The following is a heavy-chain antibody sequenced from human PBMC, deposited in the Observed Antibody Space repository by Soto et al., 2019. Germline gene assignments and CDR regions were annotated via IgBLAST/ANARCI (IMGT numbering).Heavy chain of an antibody. D-gene: IGHD2-2*02. V-gene: IGHV1-2*02. Sequence: QVQLVQSGAEVKKPGASVKVSCKASGYTFTGYYMHWVRQAPGQGLVWMGWINPNSGGTNYAQKFKGRATMTRDTSISTAYMGLSRLRSDDTAVYYCARDWRYCSSTSSYTSGNWFDPWGQGTLVTVYS. CDR3: ARDWRYCSSTSSYTSGNWFDP. J-gene: IGHJ5*02. CDR2: INPNSGGT. CDR1: GYTFTGYY.